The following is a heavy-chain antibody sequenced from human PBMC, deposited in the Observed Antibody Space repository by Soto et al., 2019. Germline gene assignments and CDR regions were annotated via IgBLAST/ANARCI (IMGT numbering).Heavy chain of an antibody. CDR3: ARTPSTVITINYFDY. Sequence: SVKVSCKASGGNFSSYAISWVRQAPGQGLEWMGGIIPFYGTVHYAQKFQVRVTITADESTSTAYMELSSLRSEDTAVYYCARTPSTVITINYFDYWGQGTLVTVSS. CDR1: GGNFSSYA. V-gene: IGHV1-69*13. J-gene: IGHJ4*02. D-gene: IGHD2-21*01. CDR2: IIPFYGTV.